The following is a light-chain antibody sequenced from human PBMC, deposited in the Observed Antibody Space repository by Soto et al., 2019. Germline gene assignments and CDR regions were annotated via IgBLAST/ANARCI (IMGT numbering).Light chain of an antibody. J-gene: IGLJ1*01. V-gene: IGLV2-14*01. Sequence: QSALTQPASVSGSPRQSITISCTGASSDVGSYTYVSWYQQHPGKAPKLMIYEVNNRPSGVSNRFSGPKSGNTASLTISGLQAEDEADYYCSSYTTSSSYVFGTGTKVTVL. CDR1: SSDVGSYTY. CDR2: EVN. CDR3: SSYTTSSSYV.